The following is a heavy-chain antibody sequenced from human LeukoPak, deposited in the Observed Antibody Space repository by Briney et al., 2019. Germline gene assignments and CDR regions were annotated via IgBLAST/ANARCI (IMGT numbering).Heavy chain of an antibody. D-gene: IGHD5-12*01. CDR1: GFTFDDYA. Sequence: SLRLSCSASGFTFDDYAMHWVRQAPGKGLEWVSGISWNSGSIGYADSVKGRLTISRDNAKNSLYLQMNSLRAEDTALYYCAKLGYSGYDFLEYYFDYWGQGTLVTVSS. CDR3: AKLGYSGYDFLEYYFDY. V-gene: IGHV3-9*01. CDR2: ISWNSGSI. J-gene: IGHJ4*02.